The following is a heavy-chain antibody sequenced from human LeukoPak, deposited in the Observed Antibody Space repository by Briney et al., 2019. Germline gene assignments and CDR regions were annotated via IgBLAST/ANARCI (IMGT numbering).Heavy chain of an antibody. Sequence: PETLSLACAVYGGSFSGYYWSWIRQPPGKGLEWIGEINHSGSTNYNPSLKSRVTISVDTSKNQFSLKLSSVTAADTAVYYCARGRRDGYNYRAGNYFDYWGQGTLVTVSS. D-gene: IGHD5-24*01. V-gene: IGHV4-34*01. J-gene: IGHJ4*02. CDR2: INHSGST. CDR3: ARGRRDGYNYRAGNYFDY. CDR1: GGSFSGYY.